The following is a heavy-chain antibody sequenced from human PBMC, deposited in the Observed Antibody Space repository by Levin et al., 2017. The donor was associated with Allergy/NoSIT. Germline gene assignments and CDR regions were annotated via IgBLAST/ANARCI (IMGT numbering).Heavy chain of an antibody. V-gene: IGHV1-69*06. D-gene: IGHD3-16*02. Sequence: SVKVSCKASGGTFSSYAISWVRQAPGQGLEWMGGIIPIFGTANYAQKFQGRVTITADKSTSTAYMELSSLRSEDTAVYYCASGYDYIWGSYRYGAFDIWGQGTMVTVSS. CDR2: IIPIFGTA. J-gene: IGHJ3*02. CDR1: GGTFSSYA. CDR3: ASGYDYIWGSYRYGAFDI.